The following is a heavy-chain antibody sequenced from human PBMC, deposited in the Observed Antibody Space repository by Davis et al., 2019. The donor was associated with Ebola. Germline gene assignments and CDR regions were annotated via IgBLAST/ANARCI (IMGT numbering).Heavy chain of an antibody. CDR1: GYSFSTYW. V-gene: IGHV5-51*01. D-gene: IGHD1-26*01. Sequence: GESLKISCKGSGYSFSTYWIGWVRQMPGKGLEYMGIIYPRYSDTKYSPSFRGQVTISADTSINTAYLQWSGLEASDTAMYYCARRSGSSRGFFDYWGQGTLVTVSS. CDR3: ARRSGSSRGFFDY. CDR2: IYPRYSDT. J-gene: IGHJ4*02.